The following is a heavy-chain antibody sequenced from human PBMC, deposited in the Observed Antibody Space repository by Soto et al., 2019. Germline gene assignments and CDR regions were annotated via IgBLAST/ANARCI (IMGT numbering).Heavy chain of an antibody. J-gene: IGHJ4*02. D-gene: IGHD6-19*01. V-gene: IGHV1-24*01. CDR3: ATDHDSSGWYGNY. CDR2: FDXEDGEX. CDR1: GSTLTELS. Sequence: XSVKVSCKVSGSTLTELSMHWVRQAPGKGLEWMGGFDXEDGEXIYAQKLQGRVXMTAHTSTXTAYMELSSLRSEDTAVYYCATDHDSSGWYGNYWGKGTLVTVYS.